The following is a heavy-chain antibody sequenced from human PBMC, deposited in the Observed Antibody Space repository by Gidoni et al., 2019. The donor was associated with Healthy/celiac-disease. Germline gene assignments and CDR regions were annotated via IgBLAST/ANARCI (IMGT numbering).Heavy chain of an antibody. J-gene: IGHJ3*02. D-gene: IGHD3-16*01. CDR3: AREWGQGRDAFDI. CDR1: GGPFSSYD. V-gene: IGHV1-69*01. Sequence: QVQLVQSGAEVKKPGSSVKVSCKAYGGPFSSYDISWVRQTPGHGLEWMGGIIPICSTANDSQKIQGRVTITADEATSTAYSKLSRQRSEDTDVDYCAREWGQGRDAFDIWGQGTMVTVSS. CDR2: IIPICSTA.